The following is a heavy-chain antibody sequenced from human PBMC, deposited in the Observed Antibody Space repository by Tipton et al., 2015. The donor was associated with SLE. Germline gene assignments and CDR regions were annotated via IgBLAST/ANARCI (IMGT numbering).Heavy chain of an antibody. Sequence: LRLSCAVYGGSFSGYYWSWVRQPPGRGLEWIGKIHYSASTNYNPSLKSRVTISVGTSKNQFSLKLSSVTAADTAVYYCARVRAASDAFDIWGQGTMVTVSS. J-gene: IGHJ3*02. V-gene: IGHV4-34*01. CDR1: GGSFSGYY. D-gene: IGHD6-13*01. CDR3: ARVRAASDAFDI. CDR2: IHYSAST.